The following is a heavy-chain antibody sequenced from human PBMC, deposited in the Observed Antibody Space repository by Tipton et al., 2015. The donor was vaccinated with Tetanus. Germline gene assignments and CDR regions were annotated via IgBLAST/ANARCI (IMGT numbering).Heavy chain of an antibody. Sequence: GLVKPSETLSLTCTVSGGSVSSGSYYWSWIRQPPGKGLEWIGYIYYSGSTNYNPSLKSRVTISVDTSKNQFSLKLSSVTAADTAVYYCARYQSGPDAFDIWGQGTMVTVSS. J-gene: IGHJ3*02. CDR3: ARYQSGPDAFDI. CDR2: IYYSGST. V-gene: IGHV4-61*01. D-gene: IGHD6-25*01. CDR1: GGSVSSGSYY.